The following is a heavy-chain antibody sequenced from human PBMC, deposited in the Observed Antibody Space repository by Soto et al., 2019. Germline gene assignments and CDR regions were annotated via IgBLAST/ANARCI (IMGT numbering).Heavy chain of an antibody. J-gene: IGHJ5*02. V-gene: IGHV4-59*08. D-gene: IGHD3-3*01. CDR3: ARLGGYYQSLDT. Sequence: SETLSLTCTVSGGSMASYYWSWIRQPPGKGLQWIGYIYYSGSTTYSPSLKSRVTISVDRSKNQFSLKLTSVTAADTTVYYCARLGGYYQSLDTWGQGTLVTVSS. CDR2: IYYSGST. CDR1: GGSMASYY.